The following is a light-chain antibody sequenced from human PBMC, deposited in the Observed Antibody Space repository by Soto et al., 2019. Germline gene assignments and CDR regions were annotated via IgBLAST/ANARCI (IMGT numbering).Light chain of an antibody. CDR1: QSISSN. J-gene: IGKJ2*01. Sequence: EIVMTQSPATLSVSPGERATLSCRASQSISSNVAWYQQKPGQAPGLLIYGASTRATGIPARFSGSGSGTEFTLTISSLQSEDFAVYFCQQYNNWPYTFGQGTKLEIK. CDR2: GAS. CDR3: QQYNNWPYT. V-gene: IGKV3-15*01.